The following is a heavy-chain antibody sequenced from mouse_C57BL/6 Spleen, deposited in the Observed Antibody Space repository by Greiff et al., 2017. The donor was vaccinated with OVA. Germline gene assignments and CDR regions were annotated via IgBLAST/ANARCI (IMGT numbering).Heavy chain of an antibody. J-gene: IGHJ2*01. V-gene: IGHV1-82*01. CDR1: GYAFSSSW. Sequence: VQLQQSGPELVKPGASVKISCKASGYAFSSSWMNWVKQRPGKGLEWIGRIYPGDGDTNYNGKFKGKATLTADKSSSTAYMQLSSLTSEDSAVYFCARSGSHYYGSSYFDYWGQGTTLTVSS. D-gene: IGHD1-1*01. CDR3: ARSGSHYYGSSYFDY. CDR2: IYPGDGDT.